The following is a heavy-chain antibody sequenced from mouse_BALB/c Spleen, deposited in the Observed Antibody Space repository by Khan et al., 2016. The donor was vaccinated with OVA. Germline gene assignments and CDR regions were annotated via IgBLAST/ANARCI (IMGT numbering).Heavy chain of an antibody. CDR1: GFDFSRYW. CDR2: INPDSSTI. D-gene: IGHD2-4*01. CDR3: ARWEYDDGAMDY. V-gene: IGHV4-1*02. J-gene: IGHJ4*01. Sequence: EVKLLESGGGLVQPGGSLKLSCAASGFDFSRYWMSWVRQAPGKGLEWIGEINPDSSTINYTPSLKDKFIISRDNAKNTLYLQMSKVRSEDTALYYCARWEYDDGAMDYWGQGPSVTVSS.